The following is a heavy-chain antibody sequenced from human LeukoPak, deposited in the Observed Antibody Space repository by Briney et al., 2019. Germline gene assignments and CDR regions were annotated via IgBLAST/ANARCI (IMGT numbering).Heavy chain of an antibody. V-gene: IGHV4-59*01. CDR1: GGSISSYY. Sequence: SETLTLTCTVSGGSISSYYWSWNRQPPGKGLEWIGYIYYSGSTNYNPSLKSRVTISVDTSKNQFSLKLSSVTAADTAVYYCARWDFGSLSTPGAFDIWGQGTMVTVSS. J-gene: IGHJ3*02. D-gene: IGHD2-15*01. CDR3: ARWDFGSLSTPGAFDI. CDR2: IYYSGST.